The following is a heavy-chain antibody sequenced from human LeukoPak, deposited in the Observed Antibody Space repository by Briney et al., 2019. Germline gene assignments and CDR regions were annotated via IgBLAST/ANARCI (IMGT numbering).Heavy chain of an antibody. D-gene: IGHD1-26*01. CDR1: GFTFSSYA. CDR3: ARGVGGSYPTPFDY. J-gene: IGHJ4*02. V-gene: IGHV3-64*01. Sequence: PGGSLRLSCAASGFTFSSYAMHWVRQAPGKGLEYVTAISSNGGSTYYANSVKGRFTISRDNSKNTLYLQMGSLRAEDMAVYYCARGVGGSYPTPFDYWGQGTLVTVSS. CDR2: ISSNGGST.